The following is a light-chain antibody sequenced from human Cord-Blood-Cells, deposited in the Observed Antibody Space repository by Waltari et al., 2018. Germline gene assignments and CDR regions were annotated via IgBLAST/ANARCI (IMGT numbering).Light chain of an antibody. V-gene: IGKV3-20*01. CDR3: QQYGSSPPA. J-gene: IGKJ3*01. CDR1: QSVSSSY. Sequence: EIVLTQSPGPLSLSPGDRATLSCRASQSVSSSYLAWYQQKPGQAPRLLIYGASSRATGIPDRFSGSGSGTDFTLTISRLEPEDFAVYYCQQYGSSPPAFGPGTKVDIK. CDR2: GAS.